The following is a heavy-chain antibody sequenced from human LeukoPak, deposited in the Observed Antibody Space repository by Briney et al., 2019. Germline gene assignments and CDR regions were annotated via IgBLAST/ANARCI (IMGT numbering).Heavy chain of an antibody. Sequence: PSETLSLTCDVYGGSFSGYYWSWIRQPPGKGLEWIGEINHSGSTNYNPSLKSRVTISVDTSKNQFSLKLSSVTAADTAVYYCARGLMYYDILTGYYTYYFDYWGQGTLVTVSS. CDR3: ARGLMYYDILTGYYTYYFDY. V-gene: IGHV4-34*01. D-gene: IGHD3-9*01. J-gene: IGHJ4*02. CDR2: INHSGST. CDR1: GGSFSGYY.